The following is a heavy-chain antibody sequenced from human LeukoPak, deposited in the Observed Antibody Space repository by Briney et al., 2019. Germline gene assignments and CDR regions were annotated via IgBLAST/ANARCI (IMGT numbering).Heavy chain of an antibody. D-gene: IGHD3-16*02. J-gene: IGHJ4*02. CDR2: IYYRGST. V-gene: IGHV4-39*01. CDR3: ARQYCDYVWGSYRRPFDY. CDR1: GGSISSSSYY. Sequence: PSETLSLTCTVSGGSISSSSYYWGWIRQPPGKGLEWIGSIYYRGSTYYNPSLKSRVTISVDTSKNQFSLKLSSVTAADTAVYYCARQYCDYVWGSYRRPFDYWGQGTLVTVSS.